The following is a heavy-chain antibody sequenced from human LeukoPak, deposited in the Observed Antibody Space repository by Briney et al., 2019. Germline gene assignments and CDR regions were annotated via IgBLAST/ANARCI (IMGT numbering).Heavy chain of an antibody. CDR3: ARGSGYFLDFDY. Sequence: GGSLRLSCVASGLNFRNYAMGWVRQAPGKGLEWVSASSGGDGRTYYADSVKGRFTISRDNSKNTLFLQMDSLKDEDTAVYYCARGSGYFLDFDYWGQGTLVRVSS. D-gene: IGHD3-22*01. CDR2: SSGGDGRT. CDR1: GLNFRNYA. J-gene: IGHJ4*02. V-gene: IGHV3-23*01.